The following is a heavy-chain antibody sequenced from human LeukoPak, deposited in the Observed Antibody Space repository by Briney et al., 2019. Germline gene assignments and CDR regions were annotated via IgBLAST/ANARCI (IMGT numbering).Heavy chain of an antibody. CDR1: GFTVSSNY. D-gene: IGHD6-19*01. CDR2: IYSGGTT. CDR3: ARDLRSSGWYSGFNY. V-gene: IGHV3-66*01. Sequence: PGGSLRLSCAASGFTVSSNYMSWVRQAPGKGLEWVSVIYSGGTTYYADSVKGRFTISRDNSKNTLYLQMNSLRAEDTAVYYCARDLRSSGWYSGFNYWGQGTLVTVSS. J-gene: IGHJ4*02.